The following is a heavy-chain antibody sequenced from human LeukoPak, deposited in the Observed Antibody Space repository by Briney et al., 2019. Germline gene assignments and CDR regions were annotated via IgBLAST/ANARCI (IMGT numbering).Heavy chain of an antibody. CDR2: IIPIFGTA. Sequence: SVKVSCKASGYTFTSYGISWVRQAPGQGLEWMGGIIPIFGTANYAQKFQGRVTITADESTSTAYMELSSLRSEDTAVYYCAREQTAKYYYGSGSYYNLDYWGQGTLVTVSS. CDR3: AREQTAKYYYGSGSYYNLDY. J-gene: IGHJ4*02. D-gene: IGHD3-10*01. CDR1: GYTFTSYG. V-gene: IGHV1-69*13.